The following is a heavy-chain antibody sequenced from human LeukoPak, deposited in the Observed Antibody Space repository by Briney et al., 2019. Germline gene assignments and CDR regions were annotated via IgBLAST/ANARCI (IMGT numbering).Heavy chain of an antibody. CDR2: MSDSGDRT. CDR3: AKLSYVADSSGYYLLAFDI. Sequence: PGGSLRLSCAASGFTFSSYGMSWVRQAPGEGLEWVSDMSDSGDRTYYADSVKGRFTIYRQNSKNTLSLKMNSLRCGDTSVYYCAKLSYVADSSGYYLLAFDIWGQGTMVTVSS. D-gene: IGHD3-22*01. CDR1: GFTFSSYG. V-gene: IGHV3-23*01. J-gene: IGHJ3*02.